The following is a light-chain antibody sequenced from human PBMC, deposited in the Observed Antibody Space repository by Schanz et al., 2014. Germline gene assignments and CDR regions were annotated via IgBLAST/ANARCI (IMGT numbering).Light chain of an antibody. CDR1: QDVSTY. CDR2: AAS. Sequence: DIHMTQSPSSLSASVGDRVTITCQASQDVSTYLNWYHQKPGKAPKLLIYAASSLQSGVPSRFSGSGSGTDFTLTISSLQPEDFATYYCQQSDSTPRTFGQGTKVEIK. V-gene: IGKV1-39*01. J-gene: IGKJ1*01. CDR3: QQSDSTPRT.